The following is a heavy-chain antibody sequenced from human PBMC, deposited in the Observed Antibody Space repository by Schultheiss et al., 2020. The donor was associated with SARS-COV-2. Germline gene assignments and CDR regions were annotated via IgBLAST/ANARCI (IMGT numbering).Heavy chain of an antibody. D-gene: IGHD6-13*01. CDR2: IYSSGNT. J-gene: IGHJ4*02. V-gene: IGHV3-69-1*01. Sequence: GGSLRLSCAASGFTFDDYAMHWVRQAPGKGLEWVSVIYSSGNTFYADSVKGRFTISRDNAKNSLYLQMNSLRAEDTAVYYCAKGPRAAPTTFDYWGQGTLVTVSS. CDR1: GFTFDDYA. CDR3: AKGPRAAPTTFDY.